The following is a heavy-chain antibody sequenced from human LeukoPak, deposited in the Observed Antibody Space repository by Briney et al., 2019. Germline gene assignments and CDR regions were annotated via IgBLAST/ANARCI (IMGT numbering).Heavy chain of an antibody. Sequence: SQTLSLTCAISGDTVSSNSAAWSWIRQSPSRGLEWLGRTYYKSKWYNNYAVSVNSRIAINPDTSKNQFSLQLISVTPEDTAVYYCARDSDSSNFHSWGQGTLVTVSS. CDR1: GDTVSSNSAA. V-gene: IGHV6-1*01. CDR2: TYYKSKWYN. J-gene: IGHJ4*02. CDR3: ARDSDSSNFHS. D-gene: IGHD3-22*01.